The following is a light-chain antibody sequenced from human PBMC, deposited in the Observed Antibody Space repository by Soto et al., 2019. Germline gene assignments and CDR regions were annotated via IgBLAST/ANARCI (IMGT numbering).Light chain of an antibody. V-gene: IGKV1-12*01. CDR1: QAIGND. CDR3: LQANSFPRT. J-gene: IGKJ5*01. CDR2: AAS. Sequence: IKMTQSPSSLSADMGDRVTITCGASQAIGNDLNWYQRRPGKAPNLLIYAASTLQSGVPSRFSGSGSGTDFTLTISILQPEDFATYYCLQANSFPRTSGQGGRLEI.